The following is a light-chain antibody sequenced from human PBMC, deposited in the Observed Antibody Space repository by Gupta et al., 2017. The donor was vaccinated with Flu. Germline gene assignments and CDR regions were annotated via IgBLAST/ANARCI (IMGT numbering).Light chain of an antibody. J-gene: IGKJ4*01. CDR3: QQYNTSPT. Sequence: DIQMTQSPSTLSASVGDRVTITCRASQSVSGWLAWYQQKPGKAPKLLIYKASRLESGVTSRFSGSGSGTEFTLTISRLQHDDFATYYCQQYNTSPTFGGGTKVEIK. V-gene: IGKV1-5*03. CDR1: QSVSGW. CDR2: KAS.